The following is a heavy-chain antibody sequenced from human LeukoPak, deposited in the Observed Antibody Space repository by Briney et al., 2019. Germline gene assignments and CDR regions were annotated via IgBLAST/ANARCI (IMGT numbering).Heavy chain of an antibody. D-gene: IGHD6-6*01. J-gene: IGHJ4*02. CDR1: GGSISSYY. V-gene: IGHV4-4*07. Sequence: PSETLSLTCTVSGGSISSYYWSWLRQPAGKGLEWIGRIYTSGSTNYNPSLKSRVTMSVDTSKNQFSLKLSSVTAADTAVYYCARVGIAAPYYFDYWGQGTLVTVSS. CDR2: IYTSGST. CDR3: ARVGIAAPYYFDY.